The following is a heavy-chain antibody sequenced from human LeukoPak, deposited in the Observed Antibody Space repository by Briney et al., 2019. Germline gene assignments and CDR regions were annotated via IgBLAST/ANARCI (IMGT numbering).Heavy chain of an antibody. Sequence: SETLSLTCAVSGGSISSGGYSWSWIRQPPGKGLEWIGYIYHSGSTYYNPSLKRRVTISVDRSKTQFSLKLSSVTAADTAVYYCARGIAVAVHFDYWGQGTLVTVSS. V-gene: IGHV4-30-2*01. CDR2: IYHSGST. CDR1: GGSISSGGYS. D-gene: IGHD6-19*01. CDR3: ARGIAVAVHFDY. J-gene: IGHJ4*02.